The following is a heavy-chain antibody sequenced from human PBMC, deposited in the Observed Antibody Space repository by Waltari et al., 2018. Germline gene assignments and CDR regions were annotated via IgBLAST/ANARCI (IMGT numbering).Heavy chain of an antibody. V-gene: IGHV3-23*03. CDR2: IDSGGSMT. J-gene: IGHJ3*01. D-gene: IGHD7-27*01. CDR3: TKAPADGDVFDV. CDR1: GMRFRHYA. Sequence: EAQMSESGGGSVQSGGSLTLSCDGAGMRFRHYAMSWVRQAPGEGLEWVSLIDSGGSMTYYSDSVEGRFTISRDNARNTVYLQMSSLRVEDTAIYYCTKAPADGDVFDVWGHGTEVSVSS.